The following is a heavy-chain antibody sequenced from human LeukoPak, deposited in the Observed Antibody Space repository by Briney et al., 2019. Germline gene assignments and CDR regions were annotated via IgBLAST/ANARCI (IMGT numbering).Heavy chain of an antibody. CDR2: INTNTGNP. CDR3: ARDYGWSGLWLGELYYFDY. J-gene: IGHJ4*02. CDR1: GYTFTSYA. V-gene: IGHV7-4-1*02. D-gene: IGHD3-10*01. Sequence: ASVKVSCKASGYTFTSYAMNWVRQAPGQGLEWMGWINTNTGNPTYAQGFTGRFVFSLDTSVSTAYLQISSLKAEDTAVYYCARDYGWSGLWLGELYYFDYWGQGTLVTVSS.